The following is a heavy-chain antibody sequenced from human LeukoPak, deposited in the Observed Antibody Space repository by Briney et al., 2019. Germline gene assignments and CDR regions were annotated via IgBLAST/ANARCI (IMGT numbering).Heavy chain of an antibody. CDR2: IYHSGST. CDR1: GGSISSYY. Sequence: SETLSLTCTVSGGSISSYYWSWIRQPPGKGLEWIGYIYHSGSTYYNPSLKSRVTISVDRSKNQFSLKLSSVTAADTAVYYCARGEFLEWLPHFDYWGQGTLVTVSS. D-gene: IGHD3-3*01. CDR3: ARGEFLEWLPHFDY. J-gene: IGHJ4*02. V-gene: IGHV4-59*12.